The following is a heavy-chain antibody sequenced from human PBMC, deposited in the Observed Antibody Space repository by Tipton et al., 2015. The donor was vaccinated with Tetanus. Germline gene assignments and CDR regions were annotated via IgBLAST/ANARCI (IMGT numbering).Heavy chain of an antibody. J-gene: IGHJ2*01. D-gene: IGHD1-26*01. CDR1: GFTFSTYA. CDR2: ISGSGGTT. CDR3: ARRWDYYYFDL. Sequence: SLRLSCLASGFTFSTYAMGWVRQAPGKGLEWVSSISGSGGTTQYADSVRGQFTVARDNSKKTLYLQLENLRAEDTAVYFCARRWDYYYFDLWGRGTLVTASS. V-gene: IGHV3-23*01.